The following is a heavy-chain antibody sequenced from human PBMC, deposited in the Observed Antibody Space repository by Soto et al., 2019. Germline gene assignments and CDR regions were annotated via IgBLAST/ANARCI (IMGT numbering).Heavy chain of an antibody. CDR3: ARVGLYDFWSGYSNYYYYYMDV. V-gene: IGHV3-74*01. CDR1: GFTFSSYW. Sequence: GESLKISCAASGFTFSSYWMHWVRQAPGKGLVWVSRINSDGSSTSYADSVKGRFTISRDNAKNTLYLQMNSLRAEDTAVYYCARVGLYDFWSGYSNYYYYYMDVWGKGTTVTVSS. J-gene: IGHJ6*03. CDR2: INSDGSST. D-gene: IGHD3-3*01.